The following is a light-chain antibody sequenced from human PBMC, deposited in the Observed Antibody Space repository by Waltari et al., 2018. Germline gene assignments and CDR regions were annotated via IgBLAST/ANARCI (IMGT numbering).Light chain of an antibody. V-gene: IGKV1-39*01. CDR1: QSISNY. Sequence: DIQMTQYPSSLSASVGDRVTITCRASQSISNYLNWYQQKPGKAPKHLIYVASNLQSGVPSRFSGSGSGTDFTVTISSLQPEDSATYYCQQSYSTPLTFGGGTKVEIK. J-gene: IGKJ4*01. CDR2: VAS. CDR3: QQSYSTPLT.